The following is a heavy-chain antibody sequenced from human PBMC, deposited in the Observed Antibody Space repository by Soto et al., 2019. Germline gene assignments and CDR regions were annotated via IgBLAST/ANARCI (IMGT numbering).Heavy chain of an antibody. CDR2: ISAYNGNT. Sequence: QVQLVQSGAEVKKSGASVKVSCKASGYTFTSYGISWVRQAPGQGLEWMGWISAYNGNTNYAQKLQGRVTMTTDTSTSTAYRELRSVRSDDTAVYYCATGWFGEFVYYFDYWGQGTLVTVSS. CDR3: ATGWFGEFVYYFDY. J-gene: IGHJ4*02. CDR1: GYTFTSYG. V-gene: IGHV1-18*01. D-gene: IGHD3-10*01.